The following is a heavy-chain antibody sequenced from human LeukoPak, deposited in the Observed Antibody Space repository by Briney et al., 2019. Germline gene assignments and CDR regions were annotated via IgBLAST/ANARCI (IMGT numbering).Heavy chain of an antibody. D-gene: IGHD4-17*01. CDR2: IIHIFGTA. CDR1: GGTFSSYA. J-gene: IGHJ6*03. CDR3: ATYWPGPYGDYEGYYYMDV. Sequence: GSSVKVSCKASGGTFSSYAISLVRQAPGQGLEWMGRIIHIFGTANYAQKFQGRVTITKDDSTITAYMELSSLRSEDTAVYYCATYWPGPYGDYEGYYYMDVWGKGTTVTVSS. V-gene: IGHV1-69*05.